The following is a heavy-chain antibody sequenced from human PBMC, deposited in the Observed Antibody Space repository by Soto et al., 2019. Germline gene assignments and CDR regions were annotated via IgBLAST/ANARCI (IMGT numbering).Heavy chain of an antibody. CDR1: GYTFSSYA. Sequence: QVQLVQSGAEVKKPGASVKVSRKASGYTFSSYAITWVRQAPGQGLEWMAWISAYSGNTNYAQKFQGRVTMTTDTSTNTAYMELRSLSSDDTAVYYCARDSPPSDYWGQGTLVTVSS. V-gene: IGHV1-18*01. J-gene: IGHJ4*02. CDR3: ARDSPPSDY. CDR2: ISAYSGNT.